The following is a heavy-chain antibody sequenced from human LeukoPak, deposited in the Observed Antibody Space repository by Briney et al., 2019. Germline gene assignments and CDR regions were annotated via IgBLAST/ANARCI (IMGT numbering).Heavy chain of an antibody. Sequence: GGSLRLSCAASGFTFTNHWMQWVRPAAGKGLVWVSRIRPDGRETTHADPVQRRFTTSTNNANNTLYQQLNSLGAEDTAVYYCGRDALLGSGSVDYWGQGVLVTVSS. V-gene: IGHV3-74*01. D-gene: IGHD3-10*01. CDR3: GRDALLGSGSVDY. CDR1: GFTFTNHW. CDR2: IRPDGRET. J-gene: IGHJ4*02.